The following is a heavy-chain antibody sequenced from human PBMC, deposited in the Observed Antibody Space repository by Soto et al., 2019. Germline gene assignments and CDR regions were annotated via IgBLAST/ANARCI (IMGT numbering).Heavy chain of an antibody. CDR3: ARDADILTGSDAFDI. CDR1: GFTFSSYA. CDR2: ISSNGGST. V-gene: IGHV3-64D*06. D-gene: IGHD3-9*01. Sequence: PGGSLRLSCSASGFTFSSYAMHWVRQAPGKGLEYVSAISSNGGSTYYADSVKGRFTISRDNSKNTLYLQMSSLRAEDTAVYYCARDADILTGSDAFDIWGQGTMVTVSS. J-gene: IGHJ3*02.